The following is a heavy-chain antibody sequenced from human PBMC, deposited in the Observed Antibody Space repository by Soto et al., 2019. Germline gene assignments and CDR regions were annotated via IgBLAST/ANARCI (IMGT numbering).Heavy chain of an antibody. Sequence: QVQLVQSGAEVKKPGASVKVSCKASGYTFTSYGISWVRQAPGQGLEWMGWISAYNGNTNYAQKLQGRVTMTTDTSTSTAYMELRSLRSDDTDVSYCATDRGYYYDSSGGDFDIWGQGTMGTVSS. CDR1: GYTFTSYG. J-gene: IGHJ3*02. CDR3: ATDRGYYYDSSGGDFDI. CDR2: ISAYNGNT. V-gene: IGHV1-18*04. D-gene: IGHD3-22*01.